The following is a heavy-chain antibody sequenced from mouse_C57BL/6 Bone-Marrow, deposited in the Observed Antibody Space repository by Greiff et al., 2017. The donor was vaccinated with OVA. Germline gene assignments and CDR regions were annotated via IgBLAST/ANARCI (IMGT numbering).Heavy chain of an antibody. Sequence: QVQLQQSGAELARPGASVKLSCKASGYNFTSYGISWVKQRTGQGLEWIGEIYPRSGNTYYNEKFKGKATLTADKSSSTAYMELRSLTSEDSAVYFCARDYYGSCPFAYWGQGTLVTVSA. J-gene: IGHJ3*01. CDR1: GYNFTSYG. D-gene: IGHD1-1*01. CDR2: IYPRSGNT. CDR3: ARDYYGSCPFAY. V-gene: IGHV1-81*01.